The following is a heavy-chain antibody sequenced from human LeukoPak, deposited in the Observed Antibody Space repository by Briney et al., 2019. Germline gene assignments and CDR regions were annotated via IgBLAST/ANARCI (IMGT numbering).Heavy chain of an antibody. V-gene: IGHV1-8*01. CDR3: ARTSSSWYSAPNHLRFDP. CDR2: MNPNSGNT. CDR1: GYTFTSYD. Sequence: ASVKVSCKASGYTFTSYDINWVRQATGQGPEWMGWMNPNSGNTGYAQKFQGRVTMTRNTSISTAYMELSSLRSEDTAVYYCARTSSSWYSAPNHLRFDPWGQGTLVTVSS. D-gene: IGHD6-13*01. J-gene: IGHJ5*02.